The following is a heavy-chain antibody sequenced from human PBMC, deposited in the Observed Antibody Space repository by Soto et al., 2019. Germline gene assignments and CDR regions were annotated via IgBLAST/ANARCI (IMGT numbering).Heavy chain of an antibody. Sequence: SVKVCCKASGGTFSSYAISWVRQAPGQGLEWMGGIIPIFGTANYAQKFQGRVTITADKSTSTAYMELSSLRSEDTAVYYCARRGLAASGPFDFWGQGTLVTVSS. CDR1: GGTFSSYA. CDR3: ARRGLAASGPFDF. J-gene: IGHJ4*02. CDR2: IIPIFGTA. V-gene: IGHV1-69*06. D-gene: IGHD6-13*01.